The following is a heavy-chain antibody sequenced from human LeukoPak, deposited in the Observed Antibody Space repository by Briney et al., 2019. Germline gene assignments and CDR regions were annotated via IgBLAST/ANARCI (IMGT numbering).Heavy chain of an antibody. Sequence: GGSLRLSCAASGLTFSNYAMYWVRQAPGKGLEWVALISSNGKNKYYTDSVKGRFTISRDTSKNTLDLEMNSLRVDDTAVYYCPREIVRGVAPEYWGQGTLVTVST. CDR1: GLTFSNYA. CDR2: ISSNGKNK. CDR3: PREIVRGVAPEY. V-gene: IGHV3-30*04. J-gene: IGHJ4*02. D-gene: IGHD3-10*02.